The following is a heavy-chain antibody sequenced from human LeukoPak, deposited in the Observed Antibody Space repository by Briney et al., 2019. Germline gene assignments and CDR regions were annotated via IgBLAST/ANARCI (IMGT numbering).Heavy chain of an antibody. Sequence: SQTLSLTCTGSGGSISSGDYYWSWIRQPPGKGLEWIGYIYYSGSTYYNPSLKSRVTISVDTSKNQFSLKLSSVTAADTAVYYCALRYYYDGSGYSPSWDAFDIWGQGTMVTVSS. CDR3: ALRYYYDGSGYSPSWDAFDI. CDR1: GGSISSGDYY. J-gene: IGHJ3*02. V-gene: IGHV4-30-4*01. CDR2: IYYSGST. D-gene: IGHD3-22*01.